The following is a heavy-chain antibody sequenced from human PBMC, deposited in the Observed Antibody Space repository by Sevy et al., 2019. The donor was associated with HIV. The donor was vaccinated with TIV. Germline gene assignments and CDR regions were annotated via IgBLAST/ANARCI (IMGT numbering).Heavy chain of an antibody. CDR1: GFTVSSNY. CDR3: ARAPYDSSGYFY. V-gene: IGHV3-53*01. Sequence: GGSLRLSCAASGFTVSSNYMSWVRQAPGKGLEWVSVIYSGGSTYYADSVKGRFTISRDNSKNTLYLQMNSLRAEDTAVYYYARAPYDSSGYFYWGQGTLVSVSS. CDR2: IYSGGST. D-gene: IGHD3-22*01. J-gene: IGHJ4*02.